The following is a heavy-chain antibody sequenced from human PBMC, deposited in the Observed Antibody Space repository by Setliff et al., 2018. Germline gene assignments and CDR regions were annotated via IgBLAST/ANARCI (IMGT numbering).Heavy chain of an antibody. J-gene: IGHJ5*02. CDR3: ARGYCNSVGCFFAGWFDP. V-gene: IGHV1-3*01. CDR1: GYAFNSYT. CDR2: INAGNGNT. Sequence: ASVKVSCKASGYAFNSYTLHWVRQAPGQRLEWMGWINAGNGNTKYSQKFQDRVTITRDTSATTAYMELSSLQSEDTAVYYCARGYCNSVGCFFAGWFDPWGQGTLVTVSS. D-gene: IGHD2-2*01.